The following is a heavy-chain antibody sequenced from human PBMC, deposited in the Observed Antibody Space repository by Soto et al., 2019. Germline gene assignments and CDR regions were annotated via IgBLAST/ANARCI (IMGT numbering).Heavy chain of an antibody. CDR2: INVYNGNT. V-gene: IGHV1-18*01. CDR3: ARDTSRGEYAY. D-gene: IGHD3-10*01. Sequence: QVQLVQSGAEVKKPGASVKVSCKASGYPFTSYGISWVRQAPGQGLEWMGWINVYNGNTNYAQKLQGRVTMTTDTSTSTAYLDLRSLRYDDTAVSFCARDTSRGEYAYWGQGTLVTVSS. CDR1: GYPFTSYG. J-gene: IGHJ4*02.